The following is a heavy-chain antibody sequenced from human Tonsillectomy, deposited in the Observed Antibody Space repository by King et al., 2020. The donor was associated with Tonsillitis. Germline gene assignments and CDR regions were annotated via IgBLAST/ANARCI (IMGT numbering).Heavy chain of an antibody. CDR3: ARGPRLLWFGEITPGAFDI. D-gene: IGHD3-10*01. J-gene: IGHJ3*02. V-gene: IGHV3-48*03. Sequence: VQLVESGGGLVQPGGSLRLSCAASGFIFISYEMNWVRQAPGKGLEWVSYISSSGSTIHYADSVKCRFTISRDNAKNSLHLQMNSLRAEDTAVYYCARGPRLLWFGEITPGAFDIWGQGTMVTVSS. CDR1: GFIFISYE. CDR2: ISSSGSTI.